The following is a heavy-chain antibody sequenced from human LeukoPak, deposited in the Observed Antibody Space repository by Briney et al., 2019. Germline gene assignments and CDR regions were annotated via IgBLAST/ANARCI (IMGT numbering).Heavy chain of an antibody. CDR1: GYTFTSYG. CDR2: SSAYNGNT. Sequence: ASVKVSCKASGYTFTSYGISWVRQAPGQGLEWMGWSSAYNGNTNYAQKLQGRVTMTTDTSTSTAYMELRSLRSDDTAVYYCARLYCSSTSCYSDAFDIWGQGTMVTVSS. V-gene: IGHV1-18*01. CDR3: ARLYCSSTSCYSDAFDI. J-gene: IGHJ3*02. D-gene: IGHD2-2*01.